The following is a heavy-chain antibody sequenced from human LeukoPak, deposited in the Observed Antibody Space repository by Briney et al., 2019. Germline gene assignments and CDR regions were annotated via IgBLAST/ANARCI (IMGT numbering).Heavy chain of an antibody. CDR3: TTGAWIQLWLADY. J-gene: IGHJ4*02. Sequence: GESLRLSCAASGFTFSSYGMHWVRQAPGKGLEWVGLIKSKTDGGTADYAAPVKGRFTISRDDSKTTLYLQMNSLKAEDTAVYYCTTGAWIQLWLADYWGRGTLVTVSS. V-gene: IGHV3-15*01. D-gene: IGHD5-18*01. CDR2: IKSKTDGGTA. CDR1: GFTFSSYG.